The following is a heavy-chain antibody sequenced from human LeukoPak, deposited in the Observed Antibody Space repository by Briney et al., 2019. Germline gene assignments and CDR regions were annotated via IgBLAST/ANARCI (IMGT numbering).Heavy chain of an antibody. J-gene: IGHJ6*04. Sequence: GGSLRLSCAASGFTFSSYWMHWVRQAPGKGLVWVSRINSDGSSTSYADSVKGRFTISRDNAKNTLYLQMNSLRAEDTAVYYCARELGYKSYYYYYYGMDVWGKGTTVTVSS. V-gene: IGHV3-74*01. CDR3: ARELGYKSYYYYYYGMDV. CDR2: INSDGSST. D-gene: IGHD5-12*01. CDR1: GFTFSSYW.